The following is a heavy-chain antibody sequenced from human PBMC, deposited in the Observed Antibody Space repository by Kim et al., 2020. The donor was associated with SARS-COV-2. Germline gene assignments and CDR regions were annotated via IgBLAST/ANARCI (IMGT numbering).Heavy chain of an antibody. V-gene: IGHV1-69*13. CDR1: GGIFSSYA. CDR2: IIPIFGTA. D-gene: IGHD5-18*01. CDR3: ARLNTAMVGGSYCYYYDMDV. Sequence: SVKVSCKASGGIFSSYAISWARQAPGQGLEWMGGIIPIFGTANYAQKFQGRVTITADESTSTAYMELSSLRSEDTAVYYCARLNTAMVGGSYCYYYDMDVRGQGATVTVSS. J-gene: IGHJ6*02.